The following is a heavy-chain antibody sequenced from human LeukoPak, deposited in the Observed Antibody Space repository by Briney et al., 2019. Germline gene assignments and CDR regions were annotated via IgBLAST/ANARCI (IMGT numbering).Heavy chain of an antibody. CDR3: ARGARLSRDGYNYALHYYYYYMDV. Sequence: SVKVSCKASGGTFSSYAISWVRQAPGQGLEWMGGIIPIFGTANYAQKFQGRVTITMDESTSTAYMELSSLRSEDTAVYYCARGARLSRDGYNYALHYYYYYMDVWGKGTTVTVSS. CDR2: IIPIFGTA. J-gene: IGHJ6*03. V-gene: IGHV1-69*05. D-gene: IGHD5-24*01. CDR1: GGTFSSYA.